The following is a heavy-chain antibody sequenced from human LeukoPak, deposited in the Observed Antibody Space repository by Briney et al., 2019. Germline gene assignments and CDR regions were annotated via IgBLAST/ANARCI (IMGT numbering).Heavy chain of an antibody. CDR2: ISANSGNT. D-gene: IGHD3-16*01. CDR3: ARDVNYAFDY. CDR1: GYSFTRNG. V-gene: IGHV1-18*01. Sequence: GASVKVSCKPSGYSFTRNGISWVRQAPGQGLEWMGWISANSGNTNYAQNFQDRVTLTTDTSTSTAYMELRSLRSDDTAVYYCARDVNYAFDYWGRGTLVTVSS. J-gene: IGHJ4*02.